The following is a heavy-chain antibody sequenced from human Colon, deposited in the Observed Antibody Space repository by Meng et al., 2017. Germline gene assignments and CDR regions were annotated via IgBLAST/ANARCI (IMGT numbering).Heavy chain of an antibody. Sequence: GGSLRLSCAASGFTFSKQSMNWVRQAPGKELEWVSSITTGGTYSYYADSVKGRFSISRDNAKNSLSLQMNSLKTEDTAIYYCVRVQKVGDYKSYCDYWGQGTLVTVSS. J-gene: IGHJ4*02. D-gene: IGHD1-26*01. V-gene: IGHV3-21*04. CDR1: GFTFSKQS. CDR2: ITTGGTYS. CDR3: VRVQKVGDYKSYCDY.